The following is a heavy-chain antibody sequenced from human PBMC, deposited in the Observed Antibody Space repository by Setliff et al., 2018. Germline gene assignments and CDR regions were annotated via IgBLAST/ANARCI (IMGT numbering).Heavy chain of an antibody. CDR3: ARTGTYRYFDY. D-gene: IGHD1-26*01. CDR2: IHYSGTT. V-gene: IGHV4-39*01. Sequence: SETLSLTCTVSGASVSSRSYYWGWIRQPPEKGLEWIGRIHYSGTTYYNASLKSRVTMSVDTSKNQFSLNLSSVTAADTAVYYCARTGTYRYFDYWGQGALVTVSS. CDR1: GASVSSRSYY. J-gene: IGHJ4*02.